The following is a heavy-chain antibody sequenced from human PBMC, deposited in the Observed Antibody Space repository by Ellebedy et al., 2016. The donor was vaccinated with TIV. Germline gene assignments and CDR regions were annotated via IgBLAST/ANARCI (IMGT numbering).Heavy chain of an antibody. CDR1: GFTFSSYS. CDR2: IDSTSTYI. CDR3: ARQNPANSSGQVSPIDH. V-gene: IGHV3-21*03. Sequence: PGGSLRLSCAASGFTFSSYSMGWVRQAPGKGLEWVSSIDSTSTYIYYADSLRGRLTISRANAKDSLYLQMNSLRAEDTAVYYCARQNPANSSGQVSPIDHWGQGALVTVSS. J-gene: IGHJ4*02. D-gene: IGHD6-19*01.